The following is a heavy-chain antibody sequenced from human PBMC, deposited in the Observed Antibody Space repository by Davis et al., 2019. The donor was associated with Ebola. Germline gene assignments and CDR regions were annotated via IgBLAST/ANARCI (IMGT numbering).Heavy chain of an antibody. D-gene: IGHD3-10*01. CDR3: AKVGSGSSSP. CDR1: GFTFSSYG. CDR2: IWYDGSNK. Sequence: GESLKISCAASGFTFSSYGMHWVRQAPGKGLEWVAVIWYDGSNKYYADSVKGRFTISRDNSKNTLYLQMNSLRAEDTAVYYCAKVGSGSSSPWGQGTLVTVSS. J-gene: IGHJ5*02. V-gene: IGHV3-30*02.